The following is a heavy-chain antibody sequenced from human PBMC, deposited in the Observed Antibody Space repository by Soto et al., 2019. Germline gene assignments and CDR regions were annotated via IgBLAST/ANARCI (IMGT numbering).Heavy chain of an antibody. CDR3: ARGRGQPLQPWAY. CDR2: MNPNSGNT. J-gene: IGHJ4*02. V-gene: IGHV1-8*01. Sequence: QVQLVQSGAEVKKPGASVKVSCKASGYTFTNYDINWVRQATGQGLEWMGWMNPNSGNTGYAQKFQGRVTMTRDTSISTAYMEQSSMRAEDTAVYYCARGRGQPLQPWAYWGQGILDTVSS. CDR1: GYTFTNYD. D-gene: IGHD2-21*02.